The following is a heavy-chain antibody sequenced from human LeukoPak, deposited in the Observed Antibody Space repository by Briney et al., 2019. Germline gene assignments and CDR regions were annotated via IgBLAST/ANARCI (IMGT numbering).Heavy chain of an antibody. D-gene: IGHD1-26*01. Sequence: ASVKVSCKASGYTFTRYGISWARQAPGQGLEWMGWISTYDGKTYYAQNFQGRVTMTTDTSTSTAYMELRSLRSDDTAVYYCARGGIRNWFDPWGQGTLVTVSS. CDR2: ISTYDGKT. CDR1: GYTFTRYG. V-gene: IGHV1-18*01. J-gene: IGHJ5*02. CDR3: ARGGIRNWFDP.